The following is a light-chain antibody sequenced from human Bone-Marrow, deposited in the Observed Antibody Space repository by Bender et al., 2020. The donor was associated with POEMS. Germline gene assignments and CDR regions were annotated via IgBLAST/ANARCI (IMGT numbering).Light chain of an antibody. CDR1: TSDVGRWNY. V-gene: IGLV2-8*01. CDR2: EVT. CDR3: SSYTSSRTYV. Sequence: QSALTQPPSASGSPGQSVTISCTGTTSDVGRWNYVSWYQQHPGKAPKLIIYEVTKRPSGVPDRFSGSKSGNTASLTISGLQAEDEADYSCSSYTSSRTYVFGTGTKVTVL. J-gene: IGLJ1*01.